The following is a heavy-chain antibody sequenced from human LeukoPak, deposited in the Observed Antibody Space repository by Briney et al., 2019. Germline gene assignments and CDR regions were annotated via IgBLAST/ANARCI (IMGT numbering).Heavy chain of an antibody. J-gene: IGHJ4*02. CDR3: ATDQGWLQFLH. V-gene: IGHV3-15*01. D-gene: IGHD5-24*01. Sequence: GGSLRLSCAVSGFTFSYAWMSWVRPAPGKGLEWVGLIRTKTAGGTPDYAAPVKGRFTISRDDSKNMLYLQMNSLKTEDTAMYYCATDQGWLQFLHWGQGTLVTVSS. CDR1: GFTFSYAW. CDR2: IRTKTAGGTP.